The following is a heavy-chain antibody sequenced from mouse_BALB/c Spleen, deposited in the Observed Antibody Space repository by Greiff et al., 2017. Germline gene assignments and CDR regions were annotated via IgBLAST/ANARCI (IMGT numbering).Heavy chain of an antibody. D-gene: IGHD2-1*01. CDR3: AREGGNYRTIYAMDD. J-gene: IGHJ4*01. CDR2: INPNNGGT. CDR1: GYTFTEYT. Sequence: EVQLQQSGPELVKPGASVKLSCTTSGYTFTEYTMHWVKQSHGKSLEWIGGINPNNGGTSYNQKFKGKATLTVDKSTSTAYMELRSLTSEDSAVYYCAREGGNYRTIYAMDDWGQGTSVTVSS. V-gene: IGHV1-18*01.